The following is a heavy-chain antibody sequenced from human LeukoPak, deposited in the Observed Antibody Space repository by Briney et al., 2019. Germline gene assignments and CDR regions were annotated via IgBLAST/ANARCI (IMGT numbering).Heavy chain of an antibody. Sequence: GGSLRLSCAASGFTFSSYAMSWVRQAPGKGLEWVSAISGSGGSTYYADSVKGWFTISRDNSKNTLYLQMNSLRAEDTAVYYCAKLLRLVPAATYYWGQGTPVTVSS. CDR2: ISGSGGST. CDR3: AKLLRLVPAATYY. CDR1: GFTFSSYA. V-gene: IGHV3-23*01. J-gene: IGHJ4*02. D-gene: IGHD2-2*01.